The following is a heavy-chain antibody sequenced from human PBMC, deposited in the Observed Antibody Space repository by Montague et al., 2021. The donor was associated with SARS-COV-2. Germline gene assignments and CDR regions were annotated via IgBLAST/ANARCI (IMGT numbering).Heavy chain of an antibody. J-gene: IGHJ4*02. CDR2: ISFDGTNK. CDR3: ARDQGGYSYNDY. V-gene: IGHV3-30-3*01. D-gene: IGHD5-18*01. Sequence: SLRLSCAASGFTFTSYAMHWVRQAPGKGLEWVAVISFDGTNKYYTDSVKGRFTISRDNSKNTLYLQMHCVRPEDTAVYYCARDQGGYSYNDYWGQGTLVTVSS. CDR1: GFTFTSYA.